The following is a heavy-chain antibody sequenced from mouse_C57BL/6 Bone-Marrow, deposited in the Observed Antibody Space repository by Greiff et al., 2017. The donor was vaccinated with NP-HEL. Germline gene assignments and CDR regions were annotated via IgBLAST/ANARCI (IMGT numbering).Heavy chain of an antibody. V-gene: IGHV14-4*01. J-gene: IGHJ3*01. D-gene: IGHD2-4*01. Sequence: EVKLVESGAELVRPGASVKLSCTASGFNIKDDYMHWVKQRPEQGLEWIGWIDPENGDTEYASKFQGKATITADTSSNTAYLQLSSLTSEDTAVYYCTTDYDPAYGGRGTLVTVSA. CDR2: IDPENGDT. CDR3: TTDYDPAY. CDR1: GFNIKDDY.